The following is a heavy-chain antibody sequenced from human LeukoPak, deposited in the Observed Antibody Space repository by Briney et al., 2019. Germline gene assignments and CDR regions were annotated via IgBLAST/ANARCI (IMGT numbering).Heavy chain of an antibody. V-gene: IGHV3-30*02. J-gene: IGHJ6*03. CDR3: AKAGNSYYYYYMDV. D-gene: IGHD4-23*01. Sequence: PGGSLRLSCAASGFTFSSYGMHWVRQAPGKGLEWVAFIRYDGSNKYYADSVKGRFTISRDNSKNTLYLQMNSLRAEDTAVYYCAKAGNSYYYYYMDVWGKGTTVTVS. CDR1: GFTFSSYG. CDR2: IRYDGSNK.